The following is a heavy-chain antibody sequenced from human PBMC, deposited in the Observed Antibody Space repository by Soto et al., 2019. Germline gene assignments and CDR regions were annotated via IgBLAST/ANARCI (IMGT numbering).Heavy chain of an antibody. CDR1: GGSISSSSYY. J-gene: IGHJ4*02. Sequence: SETLSLTCTVSGGSISSSSYYWGWIRQPPGKGLEWIGSIYYSGSTYYNPSLKSRVTISVDTSKNQFSLKLSSVTAADTAVYYCARHSRLLRIFDYWGQGTLVTVSS. V-gene: IGHV4-39*01. CDR3: ARHSRLLRIFDY. CDR2: IYYSGST. D-gene: IGHD2-15*01.